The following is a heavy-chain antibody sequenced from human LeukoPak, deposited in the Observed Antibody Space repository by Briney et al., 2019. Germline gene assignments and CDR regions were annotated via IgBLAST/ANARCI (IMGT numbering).Heavy chain of an antibody. CDR2: IYYSGST. CDR1: GGSISSGGYY. V-gene: IGHV4-31*03. D-gene: IGHD2-15*01. CDR3: ARGFCSGGSCYSGSGFDP. J-gene: IGHJ5*02. Sequence: PSQTLSLTCTVSGGSISSGGYYWSWIRQHPGKGLERIGYIYYSGSTYYNPSLKSRVTISVDTSKNQFSLKLSSVTAADTAVYYCARGFCSGGSCYSGSGFDPWGQGTLVTVSS.